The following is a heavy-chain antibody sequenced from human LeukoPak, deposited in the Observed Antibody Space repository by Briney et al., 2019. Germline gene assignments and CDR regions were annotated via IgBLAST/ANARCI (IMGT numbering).Heavy chain of an antibody. J-gene: IGHJ4*02. CDR1: GFTFSSYS. CDR2: INWNGGVI. Sequence: GGSLRLSCAASGFTFSSYSMNWVRQAPGKGLEWASGINWNGGVISYADSVKGRFTISRDNAKNSLYLQMNSLRAEDTALYYCVRGYSSGYYFDFWGQGTLVTVSS. D-gene: IGHD3-22*01. V-gene: IGHV3-20*04. CDR3: VRGYSSGYYFDF.